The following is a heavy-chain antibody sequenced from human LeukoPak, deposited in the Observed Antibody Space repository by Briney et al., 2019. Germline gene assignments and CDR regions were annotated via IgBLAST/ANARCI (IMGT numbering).Heavy chain of an antibody. CDR1: GFTFSRYN. CDR3: ARDLHYDSSPGTLDY. D-gene: IGHD3-22*01. J-gene: IGHJ4*02. CDR2: ISSSSSYI. V-gene: IGHV3-21*01. Sequence: GGSLRLSCAASGFTFSRYNMNWVRQAPGKGLEWVSSISSSSSYIYYADSVKGRFTISRDNAKNSLYLQMNSLRAEDTAVYYCARDLHYDSSPGTLDYWGQGTLVTVSS.